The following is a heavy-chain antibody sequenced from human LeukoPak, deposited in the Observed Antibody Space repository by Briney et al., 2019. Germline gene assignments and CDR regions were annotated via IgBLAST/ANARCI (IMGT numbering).Heavy chain of an antibody. CDR2: ISLTGLT. Sequence: PSETLSLTCTVSGGSISSYYWSWIRQPPGQGLEWIGEISLTGLTHYNPSLESRVTVSLDKSKNQLSLNLTSVTAADTAVYYCSRENGAFSPFGYWGQGSLVTVLS. J-gene: IGHJ4*02. V-gene: IGHV4-59*12. CDR1: GGSISSYY. CDR3: SRENGAFSPFGY. D-gene: IGHD2-8*01.